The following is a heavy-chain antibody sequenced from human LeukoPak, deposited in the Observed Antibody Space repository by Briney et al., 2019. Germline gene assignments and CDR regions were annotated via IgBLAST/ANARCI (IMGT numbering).Heavy chain of an antibody. Sequence: QPGGSLRLSCAASGFTFSSYWMSWVRQAPGKGLEWVANIKQDGSEKYYVDSVKGRFTISRDNAKNSLYLQMNSLRAEDTAVYYCARVLGAMGSEYYFDYWGQGNLVTVSS. V-gene: IGHV3-7*01. J-gene: IGHJ4*02. D-gene: IGHD1-26*01. CDR2: IKQDGSEK. CDR1: GFTFSSYW. CDR3: ARVLGAMGSEYYFDY.